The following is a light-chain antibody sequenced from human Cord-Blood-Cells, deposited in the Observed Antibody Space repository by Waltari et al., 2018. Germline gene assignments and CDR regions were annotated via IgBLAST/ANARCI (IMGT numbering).Light chain of an antibody. J-gene: IGLJ2*01. CDR3: CSYAGSYTLV. CDR2: DGI. V-gene: IGLV2-11*01. CDR1: SSDGGGYNY. Sequence: QSALTQPRSVSGSPGPSVTISCTGTSSDGGGYNYVSWYQRHPGKAPKLMIYDGIKRPSGVPDRFSGSKSGNTASLTISGLQAEDEADYYCCSYAGSYTLVFGGGTKLTVL.